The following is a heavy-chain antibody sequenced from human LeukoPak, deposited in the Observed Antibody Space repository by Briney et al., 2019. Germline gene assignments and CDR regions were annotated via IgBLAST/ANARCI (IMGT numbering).Heavy chain of an antibody. CDR2: IKQDGSEK. CDR3: ARDQVKFINTAIFDY. J-gene: IGHJ4*02. CDR1: GFTFSSYW. D-gene: IGHD3-10*01. V-gene: IGHV3-7*01. Sequence: GGSLRLSCAASGFTFSSYWMSWVHQAPGKGLEWVANIKQDGSEKYYVDSVKGRFTISRDNAKNSLYLQMNSLRAEDTAVYYCARDQVKFINTAIFDYWGQGTLVTVSS.